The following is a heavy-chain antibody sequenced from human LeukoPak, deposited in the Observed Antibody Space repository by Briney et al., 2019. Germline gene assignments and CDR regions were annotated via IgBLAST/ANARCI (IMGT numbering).Heavy chain of an antibody. CDR2: IYSGGST. Sequence: GGSLRLSRAASGFTVSSNYMSWVRQAPGKGLEWVSVIYSGGSTYYADSVKGRFTISRDNSKNTLYLQMNSLRAEDTAVYYCARPIRDFYYYYYMDVWGKGTTVTVSS. D-gene: IGHD3-10*01. V-gene: IGHV3-53*01. CDR3: ARPIRDFYYYYYMDV. CDR1: GFTVSSNY. J-gene: IGHJ6*03.